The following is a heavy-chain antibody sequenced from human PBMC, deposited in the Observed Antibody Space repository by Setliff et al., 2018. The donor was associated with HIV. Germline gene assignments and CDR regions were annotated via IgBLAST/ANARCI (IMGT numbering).Heavy chain of an antibody. CDR3: ARDPHYFDTSGHYSWFYFDY. Sequence: SETLSLTCTVSGGSIRSYYWSWIRQPPGKGLEWIGYIYYSGSTNYNPSLKSRVTKSLDMSTSQFSLKLQSVTAADTAVYYCARDPHYFDTSGHYSWFYFDYWGQGTLVTVSS. V-gene: IGHV4-59*01. CDR1: GGSIRSYY. J-gene: IGHJ4*02. D-gene: IGHD3-22*01. CDR2: IYYSGST.